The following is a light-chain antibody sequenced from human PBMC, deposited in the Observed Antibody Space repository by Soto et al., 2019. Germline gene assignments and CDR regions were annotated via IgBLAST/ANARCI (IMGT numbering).Light chain of an antibody. J-gene: IGKJ4*01. Sequence: DIVMSQSPDSLTASLGERATINCKSSQSVLYDSNNKNYLAWYQQKPGQPPKLLIYWASTRESGVPDRFSGSGSGTDFTLTISSLQPEDFATYYCQQSYSTPLTFGGGTKVDI. CDR1: QSVLYDSNNKNY. V-gene: IGKV4-1*01. CDR3: QQSYSTPLT. CDR2: WAS.